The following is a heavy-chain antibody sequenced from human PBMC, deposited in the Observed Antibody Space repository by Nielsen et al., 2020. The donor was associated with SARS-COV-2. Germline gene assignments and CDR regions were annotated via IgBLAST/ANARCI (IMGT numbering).Heavy chain of an antibody. CDR2: LNWFGNII. V-gene: IGHV3-9*01. CDR3: TKDLRQTVTTREKYGMDV. Sequence: GGSLRLSCLASGFTFDNFVMHWVRQPPGRALEWVAGLNWFGNIIEYADSVKGRFTISRDNARSSLYLHMHSLTIEDTAVYYCTKDLRQTVTTREKYGMDVWGQGTTVTVSS. D-gene: IGHD4-17*01. J-gene: IGHJ6*02. CDR1: GFTFDNFV.